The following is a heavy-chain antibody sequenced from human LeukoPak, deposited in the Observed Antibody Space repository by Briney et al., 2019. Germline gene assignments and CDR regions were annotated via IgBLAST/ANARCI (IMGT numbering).Heavy chain of an antibody. Sequence: GGSLRLSCAASGFTFSSYAMSWVRQAPGKGLEWVSRISGSDGNTNYADSVKGRFTISRDNSKNTLFLQMNSLRAEDTAIYFCAKDLCSGSSHYFEYWGQGALVTVSS. CDR3: AKDLCSGSSHYFEY. CDR1: GFTFSSYA. V-gene: IGHV3-23*01. J-gene: IGHJ4*02. D-gene: IGHD1-26*01. CDR2: ISGSDGNT.